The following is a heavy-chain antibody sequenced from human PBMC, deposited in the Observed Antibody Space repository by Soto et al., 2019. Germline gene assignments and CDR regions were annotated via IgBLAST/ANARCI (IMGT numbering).Heavy chain of an antibody. CDR1: GYTFTIYG. Sequence: QVQLVQSGAEVKKPGASVKVSCKASGYTFTIYGVTWVLQATGQGLEWRGWISAYNVDTNYAQKLQGTVTMTTDTSTSTAYMELRSLISDDTAVYYCARGSWLRGDYFDYLGQGTLVTFS. CDR2: ISAYNVDT. D-gene: IGHD5-12*01. V-gene: IGHV1-18*04. CDR3: ARGSWLRGDYFDY. J-gene: IGHJ4*02.